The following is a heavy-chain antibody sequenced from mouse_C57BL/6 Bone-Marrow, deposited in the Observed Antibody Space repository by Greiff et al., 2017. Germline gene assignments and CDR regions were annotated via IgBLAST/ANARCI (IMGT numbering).Heavy chain of an antibody. CDR1: GFNIKDDY. CDR3: TTHYGSSYYFDY. D-gene: IGHD1-1*01. Sequence: CGAELVRPGASVKLSCTASGFNIKDDYMHWVKQRPEQGLEWIGWIDPENGDTEYASKFQGKATITADTSSNTAYLQLSSMTSEDTAVYYCTTHYGSSYYFDYWGQGTTLTVSS. CDR2: IDPENGDT. J-gene: IGHJ2*01. V-gene: IGHV14-4*01.